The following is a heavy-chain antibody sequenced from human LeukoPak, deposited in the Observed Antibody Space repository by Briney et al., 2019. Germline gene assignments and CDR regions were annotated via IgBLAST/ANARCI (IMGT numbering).Heavy chain of an antibody. V-gene: IGHV3-7*01. CDR3: ARERGSGSYHPFDP. CDR1: GFTFSSYW. Sequence: GGSLRLSCVASGFTFSSYWMSWVRQTPGKGLEWVANIKQDGSEKNYVDSAKGRFTISRDNAKNSLYLQMNSLRVDDTAVYYCARERGSGSYHPFDPWGQGTLATVSS. CDR2: IKQDGSEK. D-gene: IGHD3-10*01. J-gene: IGHJ5*02.